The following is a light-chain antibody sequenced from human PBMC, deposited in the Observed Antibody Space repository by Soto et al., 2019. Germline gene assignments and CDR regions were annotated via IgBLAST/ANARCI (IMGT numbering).Light chain of an antibody. CDR2: DDN. Sequence: QSALTQPPSVSAAPGEKVTISCSGSSSNIAKTYVSWYQQFPRTAPKLLIYDDNKRPSGIPDRFSGSKSGTSATLGITGLQTGDEAEYYCGAWDTSLSVVLFGGGTKLTVL. CDR1: SSNIAKTY. CDR3: GAWDTSLSVVL. V-gene: IGLV1-51*01. J-gene: IGLJ2*01.